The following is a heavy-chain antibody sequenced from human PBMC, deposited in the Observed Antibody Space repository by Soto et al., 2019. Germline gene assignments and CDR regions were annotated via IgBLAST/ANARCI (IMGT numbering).Heavy chain of an antibody. J-gene: IGHJ6*02. Sequence: SETLSLTCSVSGDSISSYYWTWIRQPPGKGLEWIGSIYYSGSTYYNPSLKSRVTISVDTSKNQSSLKLSSVTAADTAVYYCARQGSPGNYDFWSGYLYYYYGMDVWGQGTTVTVSS. CDR3: ARQGSPGNYDFWSGYLYYYYGMDV. D-gene: IGHD3-3*01. V-gene: IGHV4-59*05. CDR2: IYYSGST. CDR1: GDSISSYY.